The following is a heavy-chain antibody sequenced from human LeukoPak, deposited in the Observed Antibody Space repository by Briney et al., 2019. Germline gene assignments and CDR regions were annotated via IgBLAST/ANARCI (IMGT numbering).Heavy chain of an antibody. V-gene: IGHV3-48*03. CDR2: ISSSGSTI. D-gene: IGHD3-16*02. Sequence: GGSLRLXCAASGFTFSSYEMNWVRQAPGKGLEWVSYISSSGSTIYYADSVKGRFTISRDNAKNSLYLQMNSLRAEDTAVYYCARDRWGLSKPLDYWGQGTLVTVSS. J-gene: IGHJ4*02. CDR1: GFTFSSYE. CDR3: ARDRWGLSKPLDY.